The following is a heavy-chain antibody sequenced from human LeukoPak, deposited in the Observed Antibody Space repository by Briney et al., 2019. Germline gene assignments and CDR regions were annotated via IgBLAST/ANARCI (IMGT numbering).Heavy chain of an antibody. J-gene: IGHJ4*02. D-gene: IGHD1-26*01. V-gene: IGHV1-2*02. CDR3: ARDPYSGSLDY. CDR1: GYTFTGYY. CDR2: INPNSGDT. Sequence: GASVKVSCKASGYTFTGYYMHWVRQAPGQGLEWMGWINPNSGDTNYAQKFQGRVTMTRDTSISTAYMELSRLRSDDTAVYYCARDPYSGSLDYWGQGTLVTVSS.